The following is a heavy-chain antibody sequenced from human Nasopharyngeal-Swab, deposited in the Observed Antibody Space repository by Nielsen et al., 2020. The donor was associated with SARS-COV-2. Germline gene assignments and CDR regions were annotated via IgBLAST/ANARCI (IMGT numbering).Heavy chain of an antibody. CDR2: MNHGGST. CDR1: GGSFSDYY. J-gene: IGHJ4*02. V-gene: IGHV4-34*01. CDR3: AATRYRDASGFYFDY. Sequence: SETLSLTCAVSGGSFSDYYWRWIRQPPGKGLDWIGEMNHGGSTFYNPSLRGRVTISVDPSKDHFSLKLRSVTAADTAVYYCAATRYRDASGFYFDYWGQGTLVTVSS. D-gene: IGHD3-16*02.